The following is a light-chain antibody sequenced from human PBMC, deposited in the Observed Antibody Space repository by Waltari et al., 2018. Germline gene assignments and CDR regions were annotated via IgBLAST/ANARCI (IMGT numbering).Light chain of an antibody. J-gene: IGLJ2*01. CDR1: NSDVGSYNL. CDR2: EGS. V-gene: IGLV2-23*03. Sequence: QSALTQPASVSGSPGQSITISCTGTNSDVGSYNLVSWYQQLPGKAPKLMIYEGSKRPSGVSNRFSGSKSGNMASLTISGLQAEDEADYYCCSYAGSSTFVVFGGGTKLTVL. CDR3: CSYAGSSTFVV.